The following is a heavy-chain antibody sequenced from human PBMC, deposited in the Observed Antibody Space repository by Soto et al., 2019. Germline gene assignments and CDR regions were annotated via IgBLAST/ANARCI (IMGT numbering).Heavy chain of an antibody. Sequence: SETLSLTCTVSGASISSSSYYWGWIRQPPGKGLECIGHVYFGGSTYYNPSLKSQITLSLDTSKNQFSLKLSSVTAADTAVYYCATQGFCSGNDCSLRPYFANWGQGTLVTVSS. J-gene: IGHJ4*02. CDR2: VYFGGST. V-gene: IGHV4-39*01. CDR3: ATQGFCSGNDCSLRPYFAN. D-gene: IGHD3-3*01. CDR1: GASISSSSYY.